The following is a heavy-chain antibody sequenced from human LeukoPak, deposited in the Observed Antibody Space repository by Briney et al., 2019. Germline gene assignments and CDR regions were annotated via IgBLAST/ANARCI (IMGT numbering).Heavy chain of an antibody. V-gene: IGHV4-59*01. J-gene: IGHJ4*02. D-gene: IGHD3-22*01. CDR2: IYYSGST. CDR1: GGSISSDY. Sequence: PSETLSLTCTVSGGSISSDYWSWIRQPPGKGLEWIGYIYYSGSTNYNPSLKSRVTISVDTSKNQSSLKLSSVTAADTAVYYCARLSGYSSGHYYSDYWGQGTLVTVSS. CDR3: ARLSGYSSGHYYSDY.